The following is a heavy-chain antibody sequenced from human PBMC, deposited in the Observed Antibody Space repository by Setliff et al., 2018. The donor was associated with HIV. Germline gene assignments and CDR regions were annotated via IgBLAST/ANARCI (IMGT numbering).Heavy chain of an antibody. Sequence: LSLTCSVSGGSLISGGYYWSWIRQHPGKGLEWIGYVYYTGKTYYNPTLESRISMSVDTSKNQFSLKLTSVTAADTAIYYCARDLTSNSNCFEPWGQGTQVTVSS. V-gene: IGHV4-31*03. D-gene: IGHD4-4*01. CDR2: VYYTGKT. CDR3: ARDLTSNSNCFEP. CDR1: GGSLISGGYY. J-gene: IGHJ5*02.